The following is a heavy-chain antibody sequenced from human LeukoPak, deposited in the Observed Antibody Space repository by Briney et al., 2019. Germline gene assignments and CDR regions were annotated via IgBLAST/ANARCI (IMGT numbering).Heavy chain of an antibody. D-gene: IGHD1-26*01. Sequence: GGSLRLSCAASGFTFSNSAMSWVRQAPGKGLEWVSGFTRNEETTSYSDSVKGRFTISRDNYKDTLYLQMNSLTAEDTAVYYCARGGSGSYYFDYWGQGTLVTVSS. CDR3: ARGGSGSYYFDY. CDR1: GFTFSNSA. J-gene: IGHJ4*02. V-gene: IGHV3-23*01. CDR2: FTRNEETT.